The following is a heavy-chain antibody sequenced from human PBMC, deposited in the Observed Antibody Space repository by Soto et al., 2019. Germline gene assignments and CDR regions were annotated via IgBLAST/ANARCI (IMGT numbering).Heavy chain of an antibody. V-gene: IGHV4-59*08. CDR1: GDSISSYY. D-gene: IGHD6-19*01. Sequence: QVQLRESGPGLVKPSETLSLTCTVSGDSISSYYWSWIRQPPGKGLEWIGSIDNSGHTNYNPSLKGRVTISVATSKSQSSLGLSSVTAADTAVYYCASGSGWFLDYWGQGTLVTVSS. CDR3: ASGSGWFLDY. CDR2: IDNSGHT. J-gene: IGHJ4*02.